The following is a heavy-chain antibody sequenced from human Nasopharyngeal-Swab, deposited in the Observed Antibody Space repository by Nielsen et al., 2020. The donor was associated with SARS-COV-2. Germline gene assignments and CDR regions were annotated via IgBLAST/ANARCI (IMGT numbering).Heavy chain of an antibody. CDR2: IKQDGSEK. CDR3: ARDQYYDSSGYYYYGMDV. D-gene: IGHD3-22*01. J-gene: IGHJ6*02. V-gene: IGHV3-7*01. CDR1: GFTFSSYW. Sequence: GGSLLSCAASGFTFSSYWMSWVRQAPGKGLEWVANIKQDGSEKYYVDSVKGRFTISRDNAKNSLYLQMNSLRAEDTAVYYCARDQYYDSSGYYYYGMDVWGQGTTVTVSS.